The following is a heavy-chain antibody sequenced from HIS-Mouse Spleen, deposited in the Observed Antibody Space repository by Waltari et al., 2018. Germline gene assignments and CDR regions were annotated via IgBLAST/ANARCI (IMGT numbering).Heavy chain of an antibody. CDR3: AREIPYSSSWYDWYFDL. CDR2: IYYSGST. V-gene: IGHV4-39*07. J-gene: IGHJ2*01. D-gene: IGHD6-13*01. Sequence: QLQLQESGPGLVKPSETLSLTCTVSGASISSSTHYWCWIRQPPGKGLEWIGSIYYSGSTYYNPSLKSRVTISVDTSKNQFSLKLSSVTAADTAVYYCAREIPYSSSWYDWYFDLWGRGTLVTVSS. CDR1: GASISSSTHY.